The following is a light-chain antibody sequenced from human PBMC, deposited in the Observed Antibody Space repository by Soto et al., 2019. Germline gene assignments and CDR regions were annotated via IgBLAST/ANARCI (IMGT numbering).Light chain of an antibody. CDR1: QTVYSS. CDR2: GAS. Sequence: DIQMTQSPSTLSASVGDRVTITCRASQTVYSSVAWYQQKPGRAPKLLIFGASSLQDEVPPRFSGSGSGTDFRLTIDSLQPDDFATYYCQHYYRPSGAFGRGTKVDIK. V-gene: IGKV1-5*01. CDR3: QHYYRPSGA. J-gene: IGKJ1*01.